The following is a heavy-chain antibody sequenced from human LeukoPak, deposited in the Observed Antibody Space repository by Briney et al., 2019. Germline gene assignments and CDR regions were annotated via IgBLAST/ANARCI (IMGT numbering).Heavy chain of an antibody. Sequence: SQTLSLTCTVSGGSISSGDYYWSWIRQPPGKGLEWIGEINHSGSTNYNPSLKSRVTISVDTSKNQFSLKLSSVTAADTAVYYCARGRYGYYFDYWGQGTLVTVSS. CDR1: GGSISSGDYY. CDR3: ARGRYGYYFDY. V-gene: IGHV4-30-4*08. CDR2: INHSGST. J-gene: IGHJ4*02. D-gene: IGHD1-1*01.